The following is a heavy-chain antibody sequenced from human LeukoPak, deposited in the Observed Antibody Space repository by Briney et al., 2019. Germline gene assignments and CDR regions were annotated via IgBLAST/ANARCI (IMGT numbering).Heavy chain of an antibody. CDR3: TRPRSASYFSYGMNV. J-gene: IGHJ6*02. Sequence: PGGSLRLSCTASGFTFGDYAMSWVRQAPGKGLEWVGFISSKALRGTTEYAASVQGRFSISREDSKSIAYLQMNSLKTEDTAVYYCTRPRSASYFSYGMNVWGQGATVTVSS. V-gene: IGHV3-49*04. D-gene: IGHD3-10*01. CDR2: ISSKALRGTT. CDR1: GFTFGDYA.